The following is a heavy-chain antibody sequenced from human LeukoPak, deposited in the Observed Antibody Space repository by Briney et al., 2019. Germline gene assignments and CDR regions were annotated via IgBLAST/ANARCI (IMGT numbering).Heavy chain of an antibody. Sequence: PGGYLRRYCAASGFTFSTFAMNWVRQAPGKGLVWVSTLSGSGASTYYAYCVKGRFTISRDNSKNTLYLQMKSLRAEDTAVYYCAKDSCSRNSCFWDYWGQGTLVTVSS. J-gene: IGHJ4*02. V-gene: IGHV3-23*01. CDR1: GFTFSTFA. CDR3: AKDSCSRNSCFWDY. D-gene: IGHD2-2*01. CDR2: LSGSGAST.